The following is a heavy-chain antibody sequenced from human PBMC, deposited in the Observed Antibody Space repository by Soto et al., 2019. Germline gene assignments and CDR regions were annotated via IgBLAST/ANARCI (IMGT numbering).Heavy chain of an antibody. Sequence: TSHTQSLTKTVAWGSISNHYCSRILKPPRKGLEWIGEIYHSGSTNYNPSLKSRVNISVDKSKNQFYMKLSSVTAEDTAVYYCARTYYDYIWRIGWFDPWGKGTLVTSPQ. V-gene: IGHV4-59*11. D-gene: IGHD3-16*01. J-gene: IGHJ5*02. CDR1: WGSISNHY. CDR3: ARTYYDYIWRIGWFDP. CDR2: IYHSGST.